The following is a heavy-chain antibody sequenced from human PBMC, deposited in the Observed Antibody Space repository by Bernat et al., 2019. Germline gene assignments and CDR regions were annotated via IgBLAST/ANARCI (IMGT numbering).Heavy chain of an antibody. Sequence: QVQLVESGGGLVKPGGSLRLSCAASGFTFSDYYMSWIRQAPGKGREWVSYISSSSSYTNYADSVKGRFTISRDNAKNSLYLQMNSLRAEDTAVYYCARVAYYDFWSGYQKGGYFDLWGRGTLVTVSS. D-gene: IGHD3-3*01. J-gene: IGHJ2*01. CDR1: GFTFSDYY. CDR3: ARVAYYDFWSGYQKGGYFDL. V-gene: IGHV3-11*06. CDR2: ISSSSSYT.